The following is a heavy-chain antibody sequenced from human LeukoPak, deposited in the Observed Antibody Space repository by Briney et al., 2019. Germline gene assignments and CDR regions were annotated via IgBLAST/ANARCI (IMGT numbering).Heavy chain of an antibody. D-gene: IGHD6-13*01. CDR3: ARSDSSPPSFDY. CDR1: GGSFSGYY. J-gene: IGHJ4*02. CDR2: INHSGGT. V-gene: IGHV4-34*01. Sequence: SETLSLTCAVYGGSFSGYYWSWVRQPPGKGLEWIGEINHSGGTNYNPSLKSRVTISVDTSKNQFSLKLSSVTAADTAVYYCARSDSSPPSFDYWGQGTLVTASS.